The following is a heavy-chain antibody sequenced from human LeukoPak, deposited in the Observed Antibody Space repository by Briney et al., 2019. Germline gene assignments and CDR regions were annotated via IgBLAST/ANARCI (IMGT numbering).Heavy chain of an antibody. CDR1: GFTFSSYG. D-gene: IGHD3-10*01. CDR2: IWYDGSNK. V-gene: IGHV3-33*01. J-gene: IGHJ5*02. CDR3: AREANRRYGSGSSFDP. Sequence: GGSLRLSCAASGFTFSSYGMHWVRQAPGKGLEWVAVIWYDGSNKYYADSVKGRFTISRDNSKNTLYLQMNSLRAEDTAVYYCAREANRRYGSGSSFDPWGQGTLVTVSS.